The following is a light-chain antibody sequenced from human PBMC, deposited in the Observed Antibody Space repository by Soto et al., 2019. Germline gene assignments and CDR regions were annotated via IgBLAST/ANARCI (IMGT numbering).Light chain of an antibody. Sequence: QSALTQPRSVSGSPGQSVTISCTGTSSDVGGYNYVSWYQQHPGNAPKLMISDVSKRPSGVPDRFSGAKSGNTASLTISGLLAEDVADYYCCSFAGSYTHVVFGGGIKLTVL. CDR2: DVS. J-gene: IGLJ2*01. CDR1: SSDVGGYNY. CDR3: CSFAGSYTHVV. V-gene: IGLV2-11*01.